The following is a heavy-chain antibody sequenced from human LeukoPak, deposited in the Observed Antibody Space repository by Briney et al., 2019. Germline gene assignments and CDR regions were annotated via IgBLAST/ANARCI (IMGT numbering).Heavy chain of an antibody. D-gene: IGHD1-26*01. CDR2: IYYSGST. J-gene: IGHJ4*02. CDR1: GDSTSSDRYY. Sequence: KSSETLSLTCTISGDSTSSDRYYGGWVRQSPGKGLEWIGNIYYSGSTYYNPSLKSRVTMSVDTSKNQFFLKLNSVTAADTAVYYCARGRPYTGGYHLDYWGQGTLVTVSP. V-gene: IGHV4-39*01. CDR3: ARGRPYTGGYHLDY.